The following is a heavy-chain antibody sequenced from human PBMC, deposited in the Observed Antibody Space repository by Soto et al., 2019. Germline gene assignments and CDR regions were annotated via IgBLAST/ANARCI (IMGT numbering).Heavy chain of an antibody. V-gene: IGHV3-13*01. CDR1: GFTFRSYD. CDR3: ARGDSSGYYYYYGMDV. J-gene: IGHJ6*02. D-gene: IGHD3-22*01. Sequence: GGSLRLSCAASGFTFRSYDMHWVRQATGKGLEWVSAIGTAGDTYYPGSVKGRFTISRENAKNSLYLQMNSLRAEDTAVYYCARGDSSGYYYYYGMDVWGQGTTVTVSS. CDR2: IGTAGDT.